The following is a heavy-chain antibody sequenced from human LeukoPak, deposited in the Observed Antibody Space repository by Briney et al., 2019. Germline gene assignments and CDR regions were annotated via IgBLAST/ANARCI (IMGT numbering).Heavy chain of an antibody. D-gene: IGHD2-2*01. CDR2: IYPGDSET. J-gene: IGHJ4*02. CDR3: ARGRGYCSSSRCYDFDY. V-gene: IGHV5-51*01. CDR1: GXSFSDYC. Sequence: GESLKISFTGSGXSFSDYCIAWVRQMPGEGLEWMGIIYPGDSETTYSPFFQGQVTISADRSITTTYLQWSSLKASDTAMYYCARGRGYCSSSRCYDFDYWGQGTLVTVSS.